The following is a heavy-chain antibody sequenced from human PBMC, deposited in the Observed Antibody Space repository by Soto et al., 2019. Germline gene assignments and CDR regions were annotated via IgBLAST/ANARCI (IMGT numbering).Heavy chain of an antibody. CDR2: ISGSGGST. Sequence: EVQLLESEGGLVQPGGSLRLSCAASGFTVSSYAMSWVRQAPGKGLEWVSAISGSGGSTYYADSVKGRFTISRDNSKNTLYLQMNSLRAEDTAVYYCAKADRGPRGSYYYYYGMDVWGPGTTVTVSS. J-gene: IGHJ6*02. V-gene: IGHV3-23*01. D-gene: IGHD1-26*01. CDR1: GFTVSSYA. CDR3: AKADRGPRGSYYYYYGMDV.